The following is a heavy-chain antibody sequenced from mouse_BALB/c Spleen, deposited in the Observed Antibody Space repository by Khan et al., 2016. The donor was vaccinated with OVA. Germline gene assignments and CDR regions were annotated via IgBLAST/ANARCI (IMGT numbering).Heavy chain of an antibody. CDR3: WILL. CDR2: IRLKSDDYVT. Sequence: DVQLVESGGGLVQPGGSMKLSCVASGFTFSNYWMNWVRQSPEKGLEWVAEIRLKSDDYVTHYAESVKGRFTISRDDSKSCVYLPMNNLRAEDTSIYYCWILLWGQGTTLTVSS. V-gene: IGHV6-6*02. CDR1: GFTFSNYW. J-gene: IGHJ2*01.